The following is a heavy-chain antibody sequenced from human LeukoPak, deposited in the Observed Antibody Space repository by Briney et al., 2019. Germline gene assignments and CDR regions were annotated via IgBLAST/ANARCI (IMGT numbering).Heavy chain of an antibody. CDR1: GFTFSSYS. D-gene: IGHD3-16*01. CDR2: ISSSSSYI. V-gene: IGHV3-21*01. Sequence: GGSLRLSCAASGFTFSSYSMNWVRQAPGKGLEWVSSISSSSSYIYYADSVKGRFTISRDNAKNSLYLQMNSLRAEDTAVYYCARLILGGNNWFDPWGQGTLVTVSS. J-gene: IGHJ5*02. CDR3: ARLILGGNNWFDP.